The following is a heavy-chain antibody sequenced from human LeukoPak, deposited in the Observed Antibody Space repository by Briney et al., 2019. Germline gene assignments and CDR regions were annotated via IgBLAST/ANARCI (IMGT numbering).Heavy chain of an antibody. J-gene: IGHJ4*02. CDR3: ARHSKGTYSITMVRGVTYFDY. Sequence: SETLSLTCTVSGGSVSSGSYYWSWIRQPPGKGLEWIGYIYYSGSTNYNPSLKSRVTISVDTSKNQFSLKLSSVTAADTAVYYCARHSKGTYSITMVRGVTYFDYWGQGTLVTVSS. V-gene: IGHV4-61*01. CDR1: GGSVSSGSYY. D-gene: IGHD3-10*01. CDR2: IYYSGST.